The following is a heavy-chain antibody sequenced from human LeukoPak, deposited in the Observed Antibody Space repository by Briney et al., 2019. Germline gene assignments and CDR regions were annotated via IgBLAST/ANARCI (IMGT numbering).Heavy chain of an antibody. J-gene: IGHJ5*02. Sequence: SETLSLTCTVSGGSISSYYWSWIRQPPGKGLEWIGYIYYSGSTNYNPSLKSRVTISVDTSKNQFSLKLSSVTAADTAVYYCARGPGIFRARFDPWGQGTLVTVSS. D-gene: IGHD3-3*01. CDR2: IYYSGST. V-gene: IGHV4-59*12. CDR3: ARGPGIFRARFDP. CDR1: GGSISSYY.